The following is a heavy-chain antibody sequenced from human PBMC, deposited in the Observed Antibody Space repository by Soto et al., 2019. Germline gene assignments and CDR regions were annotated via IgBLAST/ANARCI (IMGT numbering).Heavy chain of an antibody. CDR3: AIRIPIGYGMDV. Sequence: EVQLVESGGGLVQPGGSLKLSCAASGFTFSSYAMHWVRQAPGKGLECVSAITSNGGYTDYSSSVKGRFTISRDNSKNPLYLQMGSLRAEDMAVYYCAIRIPIGYGMDVWGQGTTVTVSS. CDR1: GFTFSSYA. D-gene: IGHD2-21*01. CDR2: ITSNGGYT. V-gene: IGHV3-64*01. J-gene: IGHJ6*02.